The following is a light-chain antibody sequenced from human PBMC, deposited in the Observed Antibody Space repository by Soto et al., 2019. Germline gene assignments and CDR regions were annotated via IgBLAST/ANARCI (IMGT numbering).Light chain of an antibody. J-gene: IGKJ2*01. CDR1: QHVSSN. CDR3: QQYNKWPYT. Sequence: EIGMTQSPATLSVSPGGSATLSCRASQHVSSNLAWSRQKPGQAPTLLIYRASTRATGIPATFSGSGSGTEFTLTISSLQSEEFAVYYCQQYNKWPYTFGQGTKLEI. V-gene: IGKV3-15*01. CDR2: RAS.